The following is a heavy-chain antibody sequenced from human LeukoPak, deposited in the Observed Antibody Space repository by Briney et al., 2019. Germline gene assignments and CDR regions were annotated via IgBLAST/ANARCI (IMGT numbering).Heavy chain of an antibody. D-gene: IGHD2-8*01. J-gene: IGHJ4*02. CDR2: ISYDGNNK. Sequence: GGSLRLSCAASGFTFSSYGMHWVRQAPGKGLEWVAVISYDGNNKYYADSVKGRFTISRDNSKNTPYLQMNSLRAEDTAVYYCARPNFQYCTNGVCYFDYWGQGTLVTVSS. CDR1: GFTFSSYG. CDR3: ARPNFQYCTNGVCYFDY. V-gene: IGHV3-30*03.